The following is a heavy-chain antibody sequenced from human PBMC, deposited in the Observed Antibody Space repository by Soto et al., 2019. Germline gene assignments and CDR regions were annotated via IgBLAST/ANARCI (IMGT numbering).Heavy chain of an antibody. V-gene: IGHV1-8*01. J-gene: IGHJ4*02. CDR1: GYTFTSYD. Sequence: QVQLVQSGAEVKKPGASVKVSCKASGYTFTSYDINWVRHATGQGLEWMGWMNPNSGNTGYAQKFQGRVTMTRNTSISTAYMELSSLRSDDSAVYYCARGQYDILTGYSPGEIDYWGQGTLVTVYS. D-gene: IGHD3-9*01. CDR3: ARGQYDILTGYSPGEIDY. CDR2: MNPNSGNT.